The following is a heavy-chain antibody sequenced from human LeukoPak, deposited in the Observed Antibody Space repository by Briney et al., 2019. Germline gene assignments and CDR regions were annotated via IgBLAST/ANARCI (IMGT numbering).Heavy chain of an antibody. CDR3: AKVRTYGDYGFDD. V-gene: IGHV3-23*01. D-gene: IGHD4-17*01. CDR2: ISGSGGST. Sequence: GGSLRLSCAASGFTFSSYAMSWVRQAPGKGLEWVSAISGSGGSTYYADSVEGRFTISRDNSKNTLYLQMNSLRAEDTAVYYCAKVRTYGDYGFDDWGQGTLVTVSS. CDR1: GFTFSSYA. J-gene: IGHJ4*02.